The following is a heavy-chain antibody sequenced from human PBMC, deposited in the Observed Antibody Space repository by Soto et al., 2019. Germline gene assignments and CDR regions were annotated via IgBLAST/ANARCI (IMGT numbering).Heavy chain of an antibody. CDR1: GFVLKNAR. CDR3: YHYGSGSYSTDY. Sequence: EVQMVESGGGLVKPGGSLRLSCAASGFVLKNARMSWARQAPGRGLEWVGHIRSSAERGTTDYAAPVKGRFTISRDDSQNTLYLQMNSLKTEDTAVYFCYHYGSGSYSTDYWGQGTLVTVSS. V-gene: IGHV3-15*07. CDR2: IRSSAERGTT. D-gene: IGHD3-10*01. J-gene: IGHJ4*02.